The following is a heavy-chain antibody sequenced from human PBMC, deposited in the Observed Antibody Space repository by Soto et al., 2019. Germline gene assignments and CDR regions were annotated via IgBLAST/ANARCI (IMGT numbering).Heavy chain of an antibody. CDR1: GGSISSGGYY. CDR3: ARATPGDYRDYVAAFDI. D-gene: IGHD4-17*01. CDR2: IYYSGST. Sequence: SETLSLTCTVSGGSISSGGYYWSWIRQHPGKGLEWIGYIYYSGSTYYNPSLKSRVTISVDTSKNQFSLKLSSVTAADTAVYYCARATPGDYRDYVAAFDIWGQGTMVTV. J-gene: IGHJ3*02. V-gene: IGHV4-31*02.